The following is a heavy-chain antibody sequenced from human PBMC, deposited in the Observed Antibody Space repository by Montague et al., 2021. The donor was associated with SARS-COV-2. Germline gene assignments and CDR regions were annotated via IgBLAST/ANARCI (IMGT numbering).Heavy chain of an antibody. CDR1: GASITSSNW. V-gene: IGHV4-4*02. D-gene: IGHD2-15*01. J-gene: IGHJ5*02. CDR2: IYHSGST. Sequence: SETLSLTCTVSGASITSSNWWNWVRQPPGKGLEWIGQIYHSGSTFYNPFLKSRLTLSRDKSKNQFPMNLSSVTAADTAVYYCARQIQQVVLSPAKLTNWFDPWGLGTLVTVAS. CDR3: ARQIQQVVLSPAKLTNWFDP.